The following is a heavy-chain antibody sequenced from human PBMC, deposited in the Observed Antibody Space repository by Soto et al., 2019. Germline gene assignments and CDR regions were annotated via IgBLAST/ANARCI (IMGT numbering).Heavy chain of an antibody. CDR1: GGTFSSYA. V-gene: IGHV1-69*06. Sequence: RASVKVSCKASGGTFSSYAISWVRQAPGQGLEWMGGIIPIFGTANYAQKFQGRVTITADKSTSTAYMELSSLRSEDTAVYYCAITRIAAAGYYYYGMDVWGQGTTVTVSS. CDR2: IIPIFGTA. D-gene: IGHD6-13*01. CDR3: AITRIAAAGYYYYGMDV. J-gene: IGHJ6*02.